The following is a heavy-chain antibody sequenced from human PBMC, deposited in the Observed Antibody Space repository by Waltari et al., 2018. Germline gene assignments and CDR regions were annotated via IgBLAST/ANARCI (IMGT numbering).Heavy chain of an antibody. Sequence: EVQLVESGGGLVQPGGSLRLSCVASGFTFSRYEMNWVRQFPGKGLEWVAYITGSGTTIFYADSVKGRFTISRDNAKNSLYLQMSNLRAEDTAVYYCARVVGSSDLWGQGTLVTVSS. CDR1: GFTFSRYE. D-gene: IGHD6-6*01. CDR2: ITGSGTTI. J-gene: IGHJ5*02. CDR3: ARVVGSSDL. V-gene: IGHV3-48*03.